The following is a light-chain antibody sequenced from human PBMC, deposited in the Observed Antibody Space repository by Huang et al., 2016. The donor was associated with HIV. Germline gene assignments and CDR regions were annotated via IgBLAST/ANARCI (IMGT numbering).Light chain of an antibody. J-gene: IGKJ1*01. V-gene: IGKV1-39*01. CDR1: QSLSKY. CDR2: AAS. CDR3: QQTYSSPRT. Sequence: DIQMTQSPYSLSASVGDRVTITCRASQSLSKYLNWYPQKPGKAPNLLIYAASNLQSGVPSRFSASGSGTDFTLTISSLQPEDFTTYYCQQTYSSPRTFGQGTKVEIK.